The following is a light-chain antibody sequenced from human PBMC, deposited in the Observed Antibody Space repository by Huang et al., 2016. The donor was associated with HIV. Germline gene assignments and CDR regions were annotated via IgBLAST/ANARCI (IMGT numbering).Light chain of an antibody. V-gene: IGKV1D-13*01. CDR3: QQFKNYPLT. Sequence: AIQLTQSPSFLSVSVGDRVTITCRASQDITDALAWYQQKPGKAPTGLIYDASSCESGVPTRFSGSGTGADFTLTISSLQPEDFATYYCQQFKNYPLTFGGGTKVEVK. J-gene: IGKJ4*01. CDR1: QDITDA. CDR2: DAS.